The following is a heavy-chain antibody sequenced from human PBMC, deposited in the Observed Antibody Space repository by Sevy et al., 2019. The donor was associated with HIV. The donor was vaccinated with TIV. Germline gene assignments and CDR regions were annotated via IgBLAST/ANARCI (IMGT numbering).Heavy chain of an antibody. J-gene: IGHJ1*01. CDR3: ARDDYGSSGYYYWD. CDR1: GFTFSSYS. CDR2: INSRSNTI. Sequence: GGSLRLSCVASGFTFSSYSMSWVRQAPGKGLEWLAYINSRSNTIYYADSVKGRFTISSDNAKTSLFRQMDSLRAEDTAVYYCARDDYGSSGYYYWDWGQGTLVTVSS. D-gene: IGHD3-22*01. V-gene: IGHV3-48*01.